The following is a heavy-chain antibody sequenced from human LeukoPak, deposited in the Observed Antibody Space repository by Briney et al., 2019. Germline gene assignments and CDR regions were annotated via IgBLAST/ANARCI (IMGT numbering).Heavy chain of an antibody. CDR1: GYTFTSYG. V-gene: IGHV1-18*01. CDR3: ARGSPPRRNYDSRGYYSYYFDY. J-gene: IGHJ4*02. D-gene: IGHD3-22*01. CDR2: ISAYNGNT. Sequence: ASVKVSCKASGYTFTSYGISWVRQAPGQGLEWIGWISAYNGNTHYAQKLQGRVTMTTDTSTSTVYMELRSLRADDTAVYYCARGSPPRRNYDSRGYYSYYFDYWGQGTLVTVSS.